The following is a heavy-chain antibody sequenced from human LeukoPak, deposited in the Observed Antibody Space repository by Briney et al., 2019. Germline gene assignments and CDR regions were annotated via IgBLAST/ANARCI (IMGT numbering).Heavy chain of an antibody. D-gene: IGHD1-26*01. Sequence: QPGGSLRLSCAASGFTFSSYEMNWVRQAPGKGLEWASYISSSGSTIYYADSVKGRFTISRDDAKNSLYLQMNSLRAEDTAVYYCARDFGQWQLNGGYYFDYWGQGTLVTVSS. J-gene: IGHJ4*02. CDR1: GFTFSSYE. CDR2: ISSSGSTI. CDR3: ARDFGQWQLNGGYYFDY. V-gene: IGHV3-48*03.